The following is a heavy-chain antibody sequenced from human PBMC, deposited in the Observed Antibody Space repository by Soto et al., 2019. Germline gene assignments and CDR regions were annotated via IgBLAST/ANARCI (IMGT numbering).Heavy chain of an antibody. J-gene: IGHJ4*02. CDR3: AKDSKANYDFWSGYSILGYYFDY. CDR1: GFTFSSYG. Sequence: GGSLRLSCAASGFTFSSYGMHWVRQAPDKGLEWVAVISYDGSNKYYADSVKGRFTISRDNSKNTLYLQMNSLRAEDTAVYYCAKDSKANYDFWSGYSILGYYFDYWGQGTLVTVSS. CDR2: ISYDGSNK. V-gene: IGHV3-30*18. D-gene: IGHD3-3*01.